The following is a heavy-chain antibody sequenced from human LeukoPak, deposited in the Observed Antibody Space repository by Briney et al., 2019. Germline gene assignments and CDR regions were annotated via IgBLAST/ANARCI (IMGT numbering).Heavy chain of an antibody. CDR3: ARGAYGDK. CDR1: GYTLTSYG. V-gene: IGHV1-18*01. D-gene: IGHD4-17*01. J-gene: IGHJ4*02. CDR2: ISTQSGNT. Sequence: VASVTVSCKASGYTLTSYGINWMRQAPGQGLEWMGWISTQSGNTNYAQKVQGRLPLTTDRSTHTAYMELRSLRSDDTAVYYCARGAYGDKWGQGTMVTVSS.